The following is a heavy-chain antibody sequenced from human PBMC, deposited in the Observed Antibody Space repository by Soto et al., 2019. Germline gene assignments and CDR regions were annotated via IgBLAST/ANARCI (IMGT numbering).Heavy chain of an antibody. J-gene: IGHJ4*02. Sequence: PGGSLRLSCAASGFTFGNYAMNWVRQAPGKGLEWVSTVSGNGAVTYYADSVKGRFTISRDNSRSTLYLQMNNLRAVDTAIYFCAKVPASLKTFDYWGQGTLVTVSS. V-gene: IGHV3-23*01. CDR1: GFTFGNYA. CDR3: AKVPASLKTFDY. D-gene: IGHD2-2*01. CDR2: VSGNGAVT.